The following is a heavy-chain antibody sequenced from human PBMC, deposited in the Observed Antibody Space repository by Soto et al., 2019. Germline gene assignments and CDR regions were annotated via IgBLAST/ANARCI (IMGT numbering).Heavy chain of an antibody. CDR3: ARGHPRLPGVIIN. Sequence: SETLSLACAVYGGSFSGYYWSWIRQPPGKGLEWIGEINHSGSTNYNPSLKSRVTISVDTSKNQFSLKLSSVTAADTAVYYCARGHPRLPGVIINWGQGSLV. D-gene: IGHD3-10*01. J-gene: IGHJ4*02. CDR2: INHSGST. CDR1: GGSFSGYY. V-gene: IGHV4-34*01.